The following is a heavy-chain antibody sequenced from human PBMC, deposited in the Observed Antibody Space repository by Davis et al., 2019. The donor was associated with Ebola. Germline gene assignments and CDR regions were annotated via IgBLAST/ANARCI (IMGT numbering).Heavy chain of an antibody. CDR2: VSFSGSS. CDR3: ARGLRDGYNSYYLDY. Sequence: PSETLSLTCSVSGASMYSLYWHWIRQPPGKGLEWIGYVSFSGSSNYNPSLSSLVTISVDTSKSQFSLTVNSVSAADTAVYFCARGLRDGYNSYYLDYWGQGSLVTVSS. V-gene: IGHV4-59*11. D-gene: IGHD5-24*01. J-gene: IGHJ4*02. CDR1: GASMYSLY.